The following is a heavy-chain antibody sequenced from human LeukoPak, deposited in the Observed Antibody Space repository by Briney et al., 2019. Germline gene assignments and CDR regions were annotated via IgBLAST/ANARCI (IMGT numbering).Heavy chain of an antibody. CDR1: GASINSGAFF. J-gene: IGHJ5*02. CDR2: IYHNGST. CDR3: AREEFGTALFDL. Sequence: PSGTLSLTCSVSGASINSGAFFWGWIQQSPGMGLQWIASIYHNGSTYYTPSLKSRLTMSLDMSKNHFSLRLKSVTAADTAVYYCAREEFGTALFDLWGQGTLVTVSS. V-gene: IGHV4-39*07. D-gene: IGHD1-7*01.